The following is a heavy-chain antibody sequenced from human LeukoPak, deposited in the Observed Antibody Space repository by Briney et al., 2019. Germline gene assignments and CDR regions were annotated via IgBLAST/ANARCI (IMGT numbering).Heavy chain of an antibody. Sequence: PSETLLTCTVSGGSISSYYWSWIRQPPGKGLEWTGYIYDSGSTNYNPSLKSRVTISVDTSKNQFSLKLSSVTAADTAVYYCACLTTADAFDIWGQGTMVTVSS. J-gene: IGHJ3*02. CDR1: GGSISSYY. V-gene: IGHV4-59*01. CDR3: ACLTTADAFDI. D-gene: IGHD3-22*01. CDR2: IYDSGST.